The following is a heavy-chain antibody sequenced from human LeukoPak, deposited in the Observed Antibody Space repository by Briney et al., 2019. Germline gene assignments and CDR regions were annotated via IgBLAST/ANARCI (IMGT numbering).Heavy chain of an antibody. J-gene: IGHJ4*02. CDR2: INSDGSST. Sequence: GGSLRLSCAASGFTFSSYAMSWVRQAPGKGLVWVSRINSDGSSTSYADSVKGRFTISRDNAKNTLDLQMNSLRAEDTAVYYCARASRGSYYYDSSDLDYWGQGTLVTVSS. CDR1: GFTFSSYA. V-gene: IGHV3-74*01. CDR3: ARASRGSYYYDSSDLDY. D-gene: IGHD3-22*01.